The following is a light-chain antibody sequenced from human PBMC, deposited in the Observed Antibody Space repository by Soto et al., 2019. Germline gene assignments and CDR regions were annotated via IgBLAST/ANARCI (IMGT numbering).Light chain of an antibody. CDR1: QDIGIN. V-gene: IGKV1-17*01. J-gene: IGKJ1*01. Sequence: DIQMTQSPSSLSASVVDRVTMTCRASQDIGINLGWFQQKPGKAPKRLIYVASSLQSGVPSRFSGSGSGTEFTLTISSLQPEDFASYFCLQHNAYPWTFGQGTKVDI. CDR2: VAS. CDR3: LQHNAYPWT.